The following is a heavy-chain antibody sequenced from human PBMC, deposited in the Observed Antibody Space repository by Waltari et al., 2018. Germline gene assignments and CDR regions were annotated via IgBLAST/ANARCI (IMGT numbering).Heavy chain of an antibody. CDR2: MTNSGAT. J-gene: IGHJ2*01. CDR3: ARGYCCGDCSSSARYVDI. CDR1: GFTFHSYG. D-gene: IGHD2-21*02. V-gene: IGHV3-48*04. Sequence: EEQLVESGGGWIQRGGSLRLSCAASGFTFHSYGMSWVRQAPGKGLEWGSCMTNSGATHHAASLRGRFLVSMENAKGSLYLQLNSLRAEDTALYYCARGYCCGDCSSSARYVDIWGRGTLVSVSS.